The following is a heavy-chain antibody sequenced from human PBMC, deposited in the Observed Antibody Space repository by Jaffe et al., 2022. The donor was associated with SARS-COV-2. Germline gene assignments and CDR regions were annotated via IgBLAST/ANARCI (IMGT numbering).Heavy chain of an antibody. CDR2: ISGGGGFA. Sequence: EVQLLESGGGLIQPGGSLRLSCAASGFAFSSYAMSWVRQAPGKGLEWVSVISGGGGFANYADSVKGRFTLSRDNSKKTLYLQMNSLRAEDTAVYYCARSFDYGGYVGNSKMYTNDYWGQGTLVTVSS. D-gene: IGHD4-17*01. CDR3: ARSFDYGGYVGNSKMYTNDY. CDR1: GFAFSSYA. V-gene: IGHV3-23*01. J-gene: IGHJ4*02.